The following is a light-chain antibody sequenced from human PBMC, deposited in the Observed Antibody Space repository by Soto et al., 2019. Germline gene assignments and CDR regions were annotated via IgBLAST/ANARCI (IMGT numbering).Light chain of an antibody. CDR3: CSYAGSRV. V-gene: IGLV2-23*01. Sequence: QSALTQPASVSGSPGQSITISCTGTSSDVGSYNLVSWYQQHPGKAPKLMLYEGSKRPSGVSNRFSGSKSGNTASLTSSGLQAEDEADYYCCSYAGSRVFGGGTQLTVL. CDR2: EGS. CDR1: SSDVGSYNL. J-gene: IGLJ2*01.